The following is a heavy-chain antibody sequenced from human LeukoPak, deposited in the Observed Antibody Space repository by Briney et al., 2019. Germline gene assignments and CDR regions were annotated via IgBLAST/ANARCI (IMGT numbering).Heavy chain of an antibody. CDR2: ISSSSSTI. CDR3: GRDSHLERRPYYFYGMDV. CDR1: GFTFSTYS. Sequence: PGGSLILSCAASGFTFSTYSMNWVRQAPGKGLEWVSYISSSSSTIYYADSVRGRFTISRDNSKNTLYLQMNSLRAEDTAVYYCGRDSHLERRPYYFYGMDVWCQGTTVTVSS. J-gene: IGHJ6*02. V-gene: IGHV3-48*01. D-gene: IGHD1-1*01.